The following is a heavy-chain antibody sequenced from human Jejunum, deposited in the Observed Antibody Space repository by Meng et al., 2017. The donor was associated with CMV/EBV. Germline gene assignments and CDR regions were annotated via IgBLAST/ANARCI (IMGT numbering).Heavy chain of an antibody. D-gene: IGHD2-2*01. CDR1: GFTVSSGY. J-gene: IGHJ4*02. CDR2: VFRGGGT. Sequence: CVFSGFTVSSGYMPWVRQAPGKGLEWVSAVFRGGGTTYADSVKGRFTVSSDNSKNTVFPQMNSLRTDDTAQYYCVPDIVIVPVSYWGQGTLVTVSS. CDR3: VPDIVIVPVSY. V-gene: IGHV3-66*02.